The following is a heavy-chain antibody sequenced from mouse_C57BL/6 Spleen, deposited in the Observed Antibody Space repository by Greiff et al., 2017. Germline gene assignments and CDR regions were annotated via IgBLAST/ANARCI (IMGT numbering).Heavy chain of an antibody. D-gene: IGHD1-1*01. CDR3: TKGAFTTVVARYFDV. CDR2: IDPETGGT. CDR1: GYTFTDYE. V-gene: IGHV1-15*01. Sequence: QVQLQQSGAELVRPGASVTLSCKASGYTFTDYEMHWVKQTPVHGLEWIGAIDPETGGTAYNQKFKGKAILTADKSSSTAYMELRSLTSEDSAVYYCTKGAFTTVVARYFDVWGTGTTVTVSS. J-gene: IGHJ1*03.